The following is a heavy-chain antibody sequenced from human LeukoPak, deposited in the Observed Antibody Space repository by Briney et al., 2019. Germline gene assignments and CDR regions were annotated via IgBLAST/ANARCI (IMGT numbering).Heavy chain of an antibody. Sequence: PSETLSLTCTVSGGSISSGSYYWSWIRQPAGKGLEWIGRIYTSGSTNYNPSLKSRVTISVDTSKNQFSLKLSSVTAADTAVYYCARDLWGYYDSSGYYSSSWFDPWGQGTLVTVSS. J-gene: IGHJ5*02. V-gene: IGHV4-61*02. D-gene: IGHD3-22*01. CDR3: ARDLWGYYDSSGYYSSSWFDP. CDR1: GGSISSGSYY. CDR2: IYTSGST.